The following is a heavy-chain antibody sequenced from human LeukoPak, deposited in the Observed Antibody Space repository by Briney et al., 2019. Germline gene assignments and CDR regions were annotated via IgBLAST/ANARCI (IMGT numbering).Heavy chain of an antibody. V-gene: IGHV3-64*02. CDR2: ISRSGNTT. J-gene: IGHJ5*02. CDR3: ATPGST. CDR1: GFSFRSYA. Sequence: GGSLRLSCTASGFSFRSYAMHWVRQAPGKGLEYVSAISRSGNTTYYADPVKGSFIVSRDNSKKTLFLQMSDLRPEDTAVYYCATPGSTWGQGSLVTVSS. D-gene: IGHD6-13*01.